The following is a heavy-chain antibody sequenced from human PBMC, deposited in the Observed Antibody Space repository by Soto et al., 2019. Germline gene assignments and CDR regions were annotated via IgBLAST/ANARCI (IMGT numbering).Heavy chain of an antibody. CDR2: IFPDDSDT. J-gene: IGHJ3*01. CDR1: GYNVSKYW. Sequence: GQAQNLSYDVSGYNVSKYWIRLVRRTPGKGLEWMGIIFPDDSDTRYSPSLQGQVTISADRSISTAYLQWSSLKASDTAIYYCARRSVYGPGNYDFWG. V-gene: IGHV5-51*01. D-gene: IGHD3-10*01. CDR3: ARRSVYGPGNYDF.